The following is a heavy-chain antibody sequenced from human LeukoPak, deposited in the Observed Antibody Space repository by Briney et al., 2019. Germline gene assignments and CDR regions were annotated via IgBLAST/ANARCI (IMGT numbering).Heavy chain of an antibody. CDR3: ARTPGDYYNWFDP. Sequence: KPSETLSLTCAVYGGSFSGYYWSWIRQPPGKGLEWIGEINHSGSTNYNPSLKSRVTISVDTSKNQFSLKLSSVTAADTAVYYCARTPGDYYNWFDPWGQGTLVTVSS. V-gene: IGHV4-34*01. J-gene: IGHJ5*02. CDR2: INHSGST. CDR1: GGSFSGYY. D-gene: IGHD4-17*01.